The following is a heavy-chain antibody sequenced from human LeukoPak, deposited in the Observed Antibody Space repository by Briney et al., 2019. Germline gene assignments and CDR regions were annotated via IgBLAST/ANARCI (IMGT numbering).Heavy chain of an antibody. CDR1: GFTFSSYS. CDR2: ISSSSSYI. J-gene: IGHJ4*02. D-gene: IGHD6-13*01. CDR3: ARDFSSSSGVAYYYFDY. V-gene: IGHV3-21*01. Sequence: PGGSLRLSCAASGFTFSSYSMNWVRQAPGKGLEWVSSISSSSSYIYYADSVKGRFTISRDNAKNSLYLQMNSLRAEDTAVYYCARDFSSSSGVAYYYFDYWGQGTLVTVSS.